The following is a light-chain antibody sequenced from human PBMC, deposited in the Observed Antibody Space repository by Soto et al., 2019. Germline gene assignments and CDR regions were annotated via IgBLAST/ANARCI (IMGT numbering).Light chain of an antibody. J-gene: IGKJ4*01. CDR3: QQYYSAPLT. CDR2: WAS. CDR1: QSVLYSSNNKNY. V-gene: IGKV4-1*01. Sequence: DIVMTQSPDSLAVSLGERATINCKSSQSVLYSSNNKNYLAWYQQKPGQPPKLLIYWASTRESGVPDRFIGSGSGTDITLTISSLQAEDVAVYYCQQYYSAPLTFGGGTKVEIK.